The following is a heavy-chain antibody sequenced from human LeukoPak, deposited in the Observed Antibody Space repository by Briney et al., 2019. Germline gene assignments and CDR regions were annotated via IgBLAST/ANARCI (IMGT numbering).Heavy chain of an antibody. CDR2: INHSGST. D-gene: IGHD4/OR15-4a*01. J-gene: IGHJ4*02. CDR3: ARGFGYGAIRFDY. Sequence: KTSETLSLTCAVYGGSFSGYYWSWIRQPPGKGLEWIGEINHSGSTNYNPSLKSRVTISVDTSKNQFSLKLSSVTAADTAVYYCARGFGYGAIRFDYWGQGTPVTVSS. V-gene: IGHV4-34*01. CDR1: GGSFSGYY.